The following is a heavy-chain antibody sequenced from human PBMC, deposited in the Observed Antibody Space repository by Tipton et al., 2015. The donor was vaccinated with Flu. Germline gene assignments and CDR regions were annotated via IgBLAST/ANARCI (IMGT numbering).Heavy chain of an antibody. CDR3: ARRDYSNYVSDPKSLFDP. D-gene: IGHD4-11*01. CDR1: GGSFSGYY. Sequence: TLSLTCAVYGGSFSGYYWSWIRQPPGKGLEWIGEINHSGSTNYNPSLKSRVTISVDTSKNQFSLKVFSVTAADTAVYYCARRDYSNYVSDPKSLFDPWGQGTLVAVSS. J-gene: IGHJ5*02. CDR2: INHSGST. V-gene: IGHV4-34*01.